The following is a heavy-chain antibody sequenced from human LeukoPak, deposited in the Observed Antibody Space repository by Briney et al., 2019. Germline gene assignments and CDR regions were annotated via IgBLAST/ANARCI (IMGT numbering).Heavy chain of an antibody. Sequence: SGGSLRLSCAVSGLTFSSSWMDWVRQAPGKGLEWVASINPEGSEKCSADSVKGRFTISRDNAKNSLYLQMDSLRVEDTAFYYCARDLAYSRLDYWGQGMLVTVSS. CDR2: INPEGSEK. V-gene: IGHV3-7*01. J-gene: IGHJ4*02. CDR1: GLTFSSSW. D-gene: IGHD5-18*01. CDR3: ARDLAYSRLDY.